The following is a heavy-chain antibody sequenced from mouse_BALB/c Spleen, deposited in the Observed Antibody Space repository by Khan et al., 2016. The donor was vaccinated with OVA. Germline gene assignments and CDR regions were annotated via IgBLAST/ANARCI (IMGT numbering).Heavy chain of an antibody. V-gene: IGHV2-6-1*01. J-gene: IGHJ4*01. CDR3: ARQPYYHYNVMDY. CDR1: GFSLTNYG. CDR2: IWNDGST. Sequence: QMQLEESGPGLVAPSQSLSITCTISGFSLTNYGVHWVRQPPGQGLEWLAVIWNDGSTNYNSVLKSRLTITKDASKSQVFLKMNSLQTDDTAIYFCARQPYYHYNVMDYWGQGTSVTVSS. D-gene: IGHD2-10*01.